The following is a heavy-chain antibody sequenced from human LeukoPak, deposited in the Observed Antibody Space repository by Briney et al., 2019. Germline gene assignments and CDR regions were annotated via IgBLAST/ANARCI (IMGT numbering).Heavy chain of an antibody. CDR2: ISSSGSYI. CDR3: ARDYFGSGLDSYYYYMDV. V-gene: IGHV3-21*01. J-gene: IGHJ6*03. D-gene: IGHD3-10*01. CDR1: GFTFSTYS. Sequence: KAGGSLRLSCAASGFTFSTYSMNWVRQAPGSGLEWVSSISSSGSYIYYTDSVEGRFTISRDNAKNSLYLQMNSLRAEDTAVYYCARDYFGSGLDSYYYYMDVWGKGTTVTVSS.